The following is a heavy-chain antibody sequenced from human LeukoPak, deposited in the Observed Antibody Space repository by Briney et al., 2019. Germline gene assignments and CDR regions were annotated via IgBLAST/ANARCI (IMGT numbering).Heavy chain of an antibody. CDR1: GFTFSSYS. Sequence: GGSLRLSCAASGFTFSSYSMNWVRQAPGKGLEWVSSIISSSSYIYYADSVKGRFTISRDNAKNSLYLQMNSLRAEDTAVYYCASGLNAPEYSSSSDYMDVWGKGTTVTVSS. D-gene: IGHD6-6*01. J-gene: IGHJ6*03. CDR3: ASGLNAPEYSSSSDYMDV. V-gene: IGHV3-21*01. CDR2: IISSSSYI.